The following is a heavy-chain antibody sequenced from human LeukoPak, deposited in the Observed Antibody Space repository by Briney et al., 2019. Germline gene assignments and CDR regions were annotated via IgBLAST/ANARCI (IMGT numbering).Heavy chain of an antibody. CDR3: ARESYYGSGTYFNFDS. J-gene: IGHJ4*02. V-gene: IGHV3-11*01. Sequence: GGSLRLSCAASGFTFSDYYMSWIRQAPGKGLEWVSYISNSGGATNYGGSVRGRFTISRDNSKNSLYLEMNSLRAEDTAIYFCARESYYGSGTYFNFDSWGQGILVTVSS. CDR2: ISNSGGAT. D-gene: IGHD3-10*01. CDR1: GFTFSDYY.